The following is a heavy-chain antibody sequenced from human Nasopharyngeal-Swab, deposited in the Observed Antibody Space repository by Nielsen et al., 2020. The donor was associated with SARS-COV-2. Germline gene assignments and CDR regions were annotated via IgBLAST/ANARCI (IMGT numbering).Heavy chain of an antibody. CDR2: ISWNSGSI. V-gene: IGHV3-9*01. CDR3: AKDIGDPGIAVAGTFDY. CDR1: GFTFDDYA. D-gene: IGHD6-19*01. Sequence: SLKISCAASGFTFDDYAMHWVRQAPGKGLEWVSGISWNSGSIGYADSVKGRFTISRDNAKNSLYLQMNSLRAEDTALYYCAKDIGDPGIAVAGTFDYWGQGTLVTVSS. J-gene: IGHJ4*02.